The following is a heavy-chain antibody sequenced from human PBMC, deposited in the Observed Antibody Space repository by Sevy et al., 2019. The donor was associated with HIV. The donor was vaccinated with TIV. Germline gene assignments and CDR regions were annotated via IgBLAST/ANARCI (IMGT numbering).Heavy chain of an antibody. CDR1: GYTFTGYY. Sequence: ASVKVSCKASGYTFTGYYMHWIRQAPGQGLEWMGWINPNSGGTNYAQKSQGRVTMTRVTSISTAYIDLSRLLSDGTAVYYGARGATDARRTHNILALDIWGKGTMVTVSS. V-gene: IGHV1-2*02. D-gene: IGHD2-2*02. CDR2: INPNSGGT. CDR3: ARGATDARRTHNILALDI. J-gene: IGHJ3*02.